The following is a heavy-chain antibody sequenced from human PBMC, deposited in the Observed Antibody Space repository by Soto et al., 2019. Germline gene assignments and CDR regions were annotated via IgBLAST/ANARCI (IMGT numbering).Heavy chain of an antibody. V-gene: IGHV4-39*01. J-gene: IGHJ6*02. D-gene: IGHD2-2*01. CDR2: IYYSGST. Sequence: QLQLQESGPRLVKPSETLSLTCSVSGGSISSSSYSWGWIRQPPGKGLEWIGTIYYSGSTHYNPSLERRVAISADPPNNQLSLRLSSVTAADTAVYYCGRQPGHCGSTTCFGYYSVDVWGQGTTVTVS. CDR1: GGSISSSSYS. CDR3: GRQPGHCGSTTCFGYYSVDV.